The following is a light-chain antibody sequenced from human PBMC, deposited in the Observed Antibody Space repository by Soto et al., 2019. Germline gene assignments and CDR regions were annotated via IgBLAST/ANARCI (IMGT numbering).Light chain of an antibody. J-gene: IGKJ3*01. Sequence: EIVLTQSPATLSLSPGERATLSCRASQSVSSYLAWYQQKPGQAPRLLIYDASNRATGIPARFSGSGSGTDSTLTISSLEPEDFAVYYCQQRSNRREFTFGPGTKVDIK. V-gene: IGKV3-11*01. CDR3: QQRSNRREFT. CDR1: QSVSSY. CDR2: DAS.